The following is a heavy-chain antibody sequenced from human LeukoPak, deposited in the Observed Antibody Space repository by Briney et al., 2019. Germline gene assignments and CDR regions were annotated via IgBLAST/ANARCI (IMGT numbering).Heavy chain of an antibody. CDR1: GFTFDDYG. D-gene: IGHD3-10*01. CDR3: ARVGGSGRHPLYYYYYYMDV. Sequence: GGSLRLSCAASGFTFDDYGMSWVRQAPGQGLEWVTGINWNGGSTGYADSVKGRFTISRDNAKNSLYLQMNSLRAEDTALYYCARVGGSGRHPLYYYYYYMDVWGKGTTVTVSS. V-gene: IGHV3-20*04. J-gene: IGHJ6*03. CDR2: INWNGGST.